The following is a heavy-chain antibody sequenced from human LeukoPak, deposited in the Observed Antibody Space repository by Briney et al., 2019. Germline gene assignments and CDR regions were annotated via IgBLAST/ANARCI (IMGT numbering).Heavy chain of an antibody. CDR2: IRSNGGST. CDR3: VKGYSGMAAN. Sequence: HAGGSLRLSCSASGFTFNSYGMHWVRQAPGKGLEYVSGIRSNGGSTYYADSVKGRFTISRDNSKNTLYLQMSSLRAEDTAMYYCVKGYSGMAANWGQGTLVTVSS. J-gene: IGHJ4*02. D-gene: IGHD6-25*01. CDR1: GFTFNSYG. V-gene: IGHV3-64D*06.